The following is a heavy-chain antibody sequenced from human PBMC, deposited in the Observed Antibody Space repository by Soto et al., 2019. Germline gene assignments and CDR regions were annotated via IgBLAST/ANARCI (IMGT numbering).Heavy chain of an antibody. CDR1: GFAFSTYS. Sequence: EVTLLESGGGLVQPGGSLRLSCAASGFAFSTYSMNWVRQAPGKGLEWVSAINGGGGSTYYADSVKGRFTISRDNSKNTLYLQMSSLRAEDAAVYYCGPGGRDSLGSFQYWGQGTLITVSS. J-gene: IGHJ1*01. D-gene: IGHD2-21*01. V-gene: IGHV3-23*01. CDR3: GPGGRDSLGSFQY. CDR2: INGGGGST.